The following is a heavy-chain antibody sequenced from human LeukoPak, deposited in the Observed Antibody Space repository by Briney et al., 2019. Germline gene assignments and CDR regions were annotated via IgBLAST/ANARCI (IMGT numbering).Heavy chain of an antibody. V-gene: IGHV1-8*02. J-gene: IGHJ3*02. D-gene: IGHD3-3*01. CDR2: MNPNSGNT. Sequence: ASVKVSCKASGYTFTSYDINWVRQATRQGLEWMGWMNPNSGNTGYAQKFQGRVTMTRNTSISTAYMELSSLRSDDTAVYYCARGAISSQGFDIWGQGTMVTVSS. CDR1: GYTFTSYD. CDR3: ARGAISSQGFDI.